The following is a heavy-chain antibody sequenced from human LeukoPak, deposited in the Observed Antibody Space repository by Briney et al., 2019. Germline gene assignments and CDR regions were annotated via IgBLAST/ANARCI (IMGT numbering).Heavy chain of an antibody. D-gene: IGHD3-3*01. CDR3: AKDLTGFGVVIYYYYYMDV. J-gene: IGHJ6*03. V-gene: IGHV3-23*01. Sequence: GGSLKLSCAASGFTFSSYAMSWVRQAPGKGLEWVSAISGSGGSTYYADSVKGRFTISRDNSKNTLYLQMNSLRAEDTAVYYCAKDLTGFGVVIYYYYYMDVWGKGTTVTVSS. CDR1: GFTFSSYA. CDR2: ISGSGGST.